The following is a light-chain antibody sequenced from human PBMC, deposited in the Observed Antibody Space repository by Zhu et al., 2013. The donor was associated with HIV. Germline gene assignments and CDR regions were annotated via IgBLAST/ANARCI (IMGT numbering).Light chain of an antibody. V-gene: IGKV3-15*01. CDR2: GAS. CDR3: QQYNDWPPWT. J-gene: IGKJ1*01. Sequence: EIVMTQSPATLSVSPGERATLSCRASQSVRSNLAWYQLKPGQAPRLLIYGASTRATGIPARFSGSGSGTEFTLTISSLQSEDFAVYYCQQYNDWPPWTFGQGTKVEI. CDR1: QSVRSN.